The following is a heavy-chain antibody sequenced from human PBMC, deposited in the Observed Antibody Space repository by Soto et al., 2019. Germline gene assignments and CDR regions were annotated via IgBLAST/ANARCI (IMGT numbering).Heavy chain of an antibody. V-gene: IGHV1-18*01. CDR1: GYTFTSYG. J-gene: IGHJ4*02. D-gene: IGHD3-22*01. CDR3: AKAPSLLLPHFDY. Sequence: GASVKVSCKASGYTFTSYGISWVRQAPGQRLEWMGWISAYNGNTNYAQKLQGRVTMTTDTSTSTAYMELRSLRAEDTAVYYCAKAPSLLLPHFDYWGQGTLVTVSS. CDR2: ISAYNGNT.